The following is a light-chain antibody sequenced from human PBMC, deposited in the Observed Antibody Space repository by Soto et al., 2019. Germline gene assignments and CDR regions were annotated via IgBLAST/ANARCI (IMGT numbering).Light chain of an antibody. CDR1: SSDVGGYNY. J-gene: IGLJ2*01. CDR3: SSYAGSSNWV. V-gene: IGLV2-8*01. Sequence: QSALTQPLSASGSPGQSVTISCTGTSSDVGGYNYVSWYQQHPGKAPKLMIYEVSKRPSGVPDRFSGSKSGNTASLTVSGLQAEDEADYYCSSYAGSSNWVFGGGTKLTVL. CDR2: EVS.